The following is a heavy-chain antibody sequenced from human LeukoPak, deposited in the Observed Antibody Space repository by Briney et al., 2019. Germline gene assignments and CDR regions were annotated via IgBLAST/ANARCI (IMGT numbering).Heavy chain of an antibody. Sequence: SETLSLTCTVSVGSISSSSHYGGWIRQPPGKGLDWIGSIYYSGSTCYNPSLMSRVTISVNTSKNQFSLQLSSVTAADTAMYYCARHPPYYDDSSGYYSGNAFDIWGQGTMVTVSS. CDR2: IYYSGST. CDR1: VGSISSSSHY. CDR3: ARHPPYYDDSSGYYSGNAFDI. J-gene: IGHJ3*02. V-gene: IGHV4-39*01. D-gene: IGHD3-22*01.